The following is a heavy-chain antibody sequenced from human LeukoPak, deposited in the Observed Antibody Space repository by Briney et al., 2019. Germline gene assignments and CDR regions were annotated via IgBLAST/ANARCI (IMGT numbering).Heavy chain of an antibody. CDR1: GFTFSTYA. D-gene: IGHD2-2*01. Sequence: PGGSLRLSCAASGFTFSTYAVNWVRQAPGKGLEWVSSISTGSRYIYYAYSVKGRFTISRDDAKNSLYLQMDYLRAEDTAVYYCARADCSGSTCYLRRSWFDPWGQGTLVTVSS. CDR2: ISTGSRYI. CDR3: ARADCSGSTCYLRRSWFDP. V-gene: IGHV3-21*01. J-gene: IGHJ5*02.